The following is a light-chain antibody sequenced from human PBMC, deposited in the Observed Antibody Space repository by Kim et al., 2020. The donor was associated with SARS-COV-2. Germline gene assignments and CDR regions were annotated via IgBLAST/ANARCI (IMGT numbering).Light chain of an antibody. Sequence: GQSAPSACTGTSSDVGGYNYVSWYQQHPGKAPKLMIYDVSKRPSGVPDRFSGSKSGNTASLTISGLQAEDEADYYCCSYAGSYNWVFGGGTQLTVL. J-gene: IGLJ3*02. CDR2: DVS. V-gene: IGLV2-11*01. CDR3: CSYAGSYNWV. CDR1: SSDVGGYNY.